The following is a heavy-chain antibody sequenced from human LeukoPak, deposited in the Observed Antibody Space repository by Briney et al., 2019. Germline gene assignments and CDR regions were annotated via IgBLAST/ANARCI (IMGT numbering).Heavy chain of an antibody. V-gene: IGHV3-48*03. CDR2: ISSSGSTI. J-gene: IGHJ4*02. Sequence: GGSLRLSCAASGFTFSSYEMNWVRQAPGKGLEWVSYISSSGSTIYYADSVKGRFTISRDNAKNSLYLQMNSLRAEDTAVHYCARVDYSSGWYVDYWGQGTLVTVSS. D-gene: IGHD6-19*01. CDR3: ARVDYSSGWYVDY. CDR1: GFTFSSYE.